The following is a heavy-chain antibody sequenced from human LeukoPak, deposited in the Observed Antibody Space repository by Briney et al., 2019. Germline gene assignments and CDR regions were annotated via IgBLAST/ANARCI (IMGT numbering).Heavy chain of an antibody. J-gene: IGHJ4*02. CDR3: AKEGNDIVVVPAAIYFDY. D-gene: IGHD2-2*01. Sequence: GGSLRLSCAASGFTFSSYAMSWVRQAPGKGLEWVSAISGSGGSTYYADSVKGRFTISRDNSKNTLYLQMNSLRAEDTAAYYCAKEGNDIVVVPAAIYFDYWGQGTLVTVSS. V-gene: IGHV3-23*01. CDR1: GFTFSSYA. CDR2: ISGSGGST.